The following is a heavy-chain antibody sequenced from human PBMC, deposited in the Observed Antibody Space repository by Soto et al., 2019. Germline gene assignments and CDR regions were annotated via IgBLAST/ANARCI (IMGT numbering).Heavy chain of an antibody. CDR2: IYYSGST. CDR1: GGSISSGGYY. V-gene: IGHV4-31*03. CDR3: SREDEYSYGPNFADAFDI. Sequence: QVQLQESGPGLVKPSQTLSLTCTVSGGSISSGGYYWSWIRQHPGKGLEWIGYIYYSGSTYYNPSLQSRIYISVETSKNQFYLKVSSVTAADTAGYYCSREDEYSYGPNFADAFDIWGQGTMVTVSS. D-gene: IGHD5-18*01. J-gene: IGHJ3*02.